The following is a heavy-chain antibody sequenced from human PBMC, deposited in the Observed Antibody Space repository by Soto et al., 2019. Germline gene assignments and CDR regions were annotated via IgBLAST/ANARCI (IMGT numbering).Heavy chain of an antibody. V-gene: IGHV3-30*18. CDR2: ISYDGSNK. CDR3: AKDKEGRIVVVTSIEY. Sequence: QVQLVESGGGVVQPGRSLRLSCAASGFTFSSYGMHWVRQAPGKGLEWVAVISYDGSNKYYADSVKGRFTISRDNSKNTLYLQMNSLRAEDTAVYYCAKDKEGRIVVVTSIEYWGHGTLVTVSS. D-gene: IGHD3-22*01. J-gene: IGHJ4*01. CDR1: GFTFSSYG.